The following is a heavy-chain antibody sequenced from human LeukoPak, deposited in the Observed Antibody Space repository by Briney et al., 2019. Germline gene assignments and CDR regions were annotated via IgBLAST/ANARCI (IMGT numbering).Heavy chain of an antibody. J-gene: IGHJ5*02. CDR1: GFTFSSYV. V-gene: IGHV3-23*01. CDR3: ARRPGDWFDP. CDR2: ISGSGGST. D-gene: IGHD3-10*01. Sequence: GGSLRLSCAVSGFTFSSYVMNWVRQAPGKGLEWVSGISGSGGSTYYADSVKGRFTISRDNAKNTLYLQMNSLRAEDTAVYYCARRPGDWFDPWGQGTLVTVSS.